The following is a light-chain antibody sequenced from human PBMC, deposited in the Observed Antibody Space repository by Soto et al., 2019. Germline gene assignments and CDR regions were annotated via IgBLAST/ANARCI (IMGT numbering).Light chain of an antibody. J-gene: IGKJ1*01. Sequence: EIVLTQSPGTLSLSPGDRASLSCRASQTVGSAYLAWYQHKPGQAPRLLIFGTSSRATGIPDRFSGSGSGTDFTLTISRLAPEDFAVYYCQQYGSSRWSCGQGTKVEAK. V-gene: IGKV3-20*01. CDR2: GTS. CDR1: QTVGSAY. CDR3: QQYGSSRWS.